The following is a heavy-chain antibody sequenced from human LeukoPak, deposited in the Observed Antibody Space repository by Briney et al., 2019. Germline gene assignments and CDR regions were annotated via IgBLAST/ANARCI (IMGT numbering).Heavy chain of an antibody. J-gene: IGHJ6*02. Sequence: GASVKVSCKASGYTFTSYYMHWVRQAPGQGLEWMGIINPSGGSTSYAQKFQGRVTITADESTSTAYMELSSLRSEDTAVYYCARDGDGMDVWGQGTTVTVSS. V-gene: IGHV1-46*01. CDR3: ARDGDGMDV. CDR1: GYTFTSYY. D-gene: IGHD3-16*01. CDR2: INPSGGST.